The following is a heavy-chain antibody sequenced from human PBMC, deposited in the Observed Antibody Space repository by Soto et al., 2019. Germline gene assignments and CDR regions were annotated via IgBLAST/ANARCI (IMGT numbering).Heavy chain of an antibody. J-gene: IGHJ3*02. V-gene: IGHV3-13*01. CDR1: GFTFSGSD. CDR2: IGTGGDT. Sequence: EVQLVESGGGLVQPGGSLRLSCAASGFTFSGSDMNWVRHTRGKGLEWVSGIGTGGDTYYADSVRGRFTISREDAKGSLYLQMNSLRVEDTAVYYCVRETGFTTTSDAFNIWGQGTMVNDSS. CDR3: VRETGFTTTSDAFNI. D-gene: IGHD1-1*01.